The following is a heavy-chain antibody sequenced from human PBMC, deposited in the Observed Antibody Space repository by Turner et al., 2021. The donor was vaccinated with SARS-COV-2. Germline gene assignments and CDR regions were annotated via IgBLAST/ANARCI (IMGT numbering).Heavy chain of an antibody. J-gene: IGHJ4*02. V-gene: IGHV3-30-3*01. CDR3: ARDLGGYLDY. D-gene: IGHD2-15*01. CDR2: ISYDGSNT. CDR1: GLTFSSYA. Sequence: QVQLVESAGGVVQPGRSLSLSCAASGLTFSSYAMHWVRQAPVKELEWLALISYDGSNTYYEDSVKGRFTISRDNSKNTLYLQMNSLRAEDTAVYYCARDLGGYLDYWGQGTLVTVSS.